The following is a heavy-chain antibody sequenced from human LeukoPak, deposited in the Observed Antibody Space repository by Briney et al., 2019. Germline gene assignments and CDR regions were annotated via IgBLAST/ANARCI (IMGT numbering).Heavy chain of an antibody. V-gene: IGHV4-59*01. D-gene: IGHD3-10*01. CDR1: GGSLSSYY. J-gene: IGHJ4*02. Sequence: SETLSLTCTVSGGSLSSYYWSWIRQPPGKGLEWIGYIYYSGSTNYNPSLKSRVTISVDTSKNHFSLKLSSVTAADTAVYYCASGSGSYYYAYWGQGTLVTVSS. CDR2: IYYSGST. CDR3: ASGSGSYYYAY.